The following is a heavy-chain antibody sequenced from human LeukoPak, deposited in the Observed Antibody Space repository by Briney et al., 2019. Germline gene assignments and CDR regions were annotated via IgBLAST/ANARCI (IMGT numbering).Heavy chain of an antibody. D-gene: IGHD3-22*01. J-gene: IGHJ4*02. CDR1: GGSFSGNY. CDR2: XXHSGST. V-gene: IGHV4-34*01. Sequence: SETLSLTCAVNGGSFSGNYWTWVRQPPGKGLEXXXXXXHSGSTNYNPSLKSRVTISVDTSKNQVSLRLSSVTAADTAVYYCASGHYDSSGYYYPFDYWGQGTLVTVSS. CDR3: ASGHYDSSGYYYPFDY.